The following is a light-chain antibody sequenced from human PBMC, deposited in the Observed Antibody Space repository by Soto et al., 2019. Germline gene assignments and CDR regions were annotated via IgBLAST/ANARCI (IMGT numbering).Light chain of an antibody. CDR1: QNIGSN. V-gene: IGKV3-15*01. CDR3: QRQNGWPIT. Sequence: EMLMTQSPATLSVSPGERATLSCRASQNIGSNLAWYQQKPGQAPSLLIYRASTRAPGVPARFSGSGSGTEFTLAISSLQSEDFGVYYCQRQNGWPITFGQGTRRRLN. J-gene: IGKJ5*01. CDR2: RAS.